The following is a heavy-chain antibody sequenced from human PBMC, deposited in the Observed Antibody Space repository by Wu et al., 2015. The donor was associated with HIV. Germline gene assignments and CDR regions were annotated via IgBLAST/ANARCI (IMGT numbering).Heavy chain of an antibody. J-gene: IGHJ6*03. CDR3: AGRDSRIRGEGKKSGYYHFYTDV. Sequence: QVQLVQSGSEMKKPGSSLKLSCKASGGTLSNYAISWVRQAPGQRLEWMGGIVPMFGRAVYAQKFQGRVSITADESTSTAYMEFSSLRSEDTAVYYCAGRDSRIRGEGKKSGYYHFYTDVWGRGTTVTVSS. V-gene: IGHV1-69*12. CDR1: GGTLSNYA. CDR2: IVPMFGRA. D-gene: IGHD3-10*01.